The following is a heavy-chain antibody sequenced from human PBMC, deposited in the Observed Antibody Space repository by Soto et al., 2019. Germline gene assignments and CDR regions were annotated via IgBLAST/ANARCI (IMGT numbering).Heavy chain of an antibody. J-gene: IGHJ6*02. Sequence: VASVKVSCKASGGTFSSYAISWVRQAPGQGLEWMGGIIPILGTANYAQKFQGRVTITADESTSTAYMELSSLRSEDTAVYYCARDTAMVDGMDVWGQGTTVTVSS. CDR2: IIPILGTA. V-gene: IGHV1-69*13. CDR3: ARDTAMVDGMDV. CDR1: GGTFSSYA. D-gene: IGHD5-18*01.